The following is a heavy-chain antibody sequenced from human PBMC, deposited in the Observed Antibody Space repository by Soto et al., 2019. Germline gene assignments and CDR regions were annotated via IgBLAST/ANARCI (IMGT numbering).Heavy chain of an antibody. Sequence: PGGSLRLSCAAAGFTFSSYAMSWVRQAPGKGLEWVSAISGSGGSTYYADSVKGRFTISRDNSKNTLYLQMNSLRAEDTAVYYCAKDRRMIVAFMDVWGQGTTVTVSS. CDR1: GFTFSSYA. J-gene: IGHJ6*02. CDR3: AKDRRMIVAFMDV. D-gene: IGHD3-22*01. CDR2: ISGSGGST. V-gene: IGHV3-23*01.